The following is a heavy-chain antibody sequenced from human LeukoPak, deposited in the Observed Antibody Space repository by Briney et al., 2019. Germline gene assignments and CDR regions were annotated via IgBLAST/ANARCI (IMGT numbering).Heavy chain of an antibody. Sequence: PGGSLRLSCAASEFSVGSNYMTWVRQAPGKGLEWVSLIYSGGSTYYADSVKGRFTISRDNSKNTLYLQMNSLRAEDTAVYYCVRYYTRQSWYFDLWGRGTLVTVSS. J-gene: IGHJ2*01. D-gene: IGHD3-10*01. V-gene: IGHV3-66*01. CDR1: EFSVGSNY. CDR2: IYSGGST. CDR3: VRYYTRQSWYFDL.